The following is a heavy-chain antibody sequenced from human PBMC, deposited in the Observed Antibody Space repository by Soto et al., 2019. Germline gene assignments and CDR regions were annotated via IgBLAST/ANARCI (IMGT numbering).Heavy chain of an antibody. J-gene: IGHJ6*02. Sequence: GGSLRLSCAASGFTFNSCAMSWVRQAPGKGLEWVSSISGSGGSTYYADSVKGRFTISRDSSKNTLFLQMNSLRAEDTAVYYCAKCPIVAKSSYYYYGMDVWGQGTTVTVSS. V-gene: IGHV3-23*01. D-gene: IGHD5-12*01. CDR3: AKCPIVAKSSYYYYGMDV. CDR2: ISGSGGST. CDR1: GFTFNSCA.